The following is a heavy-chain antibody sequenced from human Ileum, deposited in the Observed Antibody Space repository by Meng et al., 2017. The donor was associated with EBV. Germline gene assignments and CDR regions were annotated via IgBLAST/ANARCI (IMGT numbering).Heavy chain of an antibody. V-gene: IGHV2-5*01. J-gene: IGHJ4*02. CDR2: VSCNDDK. D-gene: IGHD3-22*01. CDR3: AHNNHDGGGHYDY. Sequence: TLQGPLLTDATTKKTLTLSSTFSCISRISTGVAFRCLRVPPAQALGLLSLVSCNDDKRYSTSLKNRLNITKDTSKNQVVLTITNMDPVDTDTNYVAHNNHDGGGHYDYWGQGALVTVSS. CDR1: CISRISTGVA.